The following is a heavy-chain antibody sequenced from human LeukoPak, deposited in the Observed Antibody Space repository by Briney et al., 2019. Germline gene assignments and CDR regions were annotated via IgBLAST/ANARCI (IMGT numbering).Heavy chain of an antibody. D-gene: IGHD6-6*01. CDR1: GGSISSYY. CDR2: IYYSGST. J-gene: IGHJ5*02. V-gene: IGHV4-59*01. Sequence: SETLSLTCTVSGGSISSYYWSWIRQPPGKGLEWIGYIYYSGSTNYNPSLKSRVTISVDTSKNQFSLKLSSVTAADTAVYYCARGGKYSSSSRWFDPWGQGTLVTVSS. CDR3: ARGGKYSSSSRWFDP.